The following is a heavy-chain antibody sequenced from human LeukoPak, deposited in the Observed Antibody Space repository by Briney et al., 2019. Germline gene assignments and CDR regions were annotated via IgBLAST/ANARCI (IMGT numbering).Heavy chain of an antibody. V-gene: IGHV3-30*18. Sequence: PGRSLRLPCAASGFSFREYGMHWVRQAPGKGLEWVAVISYDGSTKHYADSVKGRFTISRDNSKNTLFMQMNSLRSEDMGIYYCAKGDYGDFLYYFNYWGQGTLVTVSS. D-gene: IGHD4-17*01. CDR3: AKGDYGDFLYYFNY. J-gene: IGHJ4*02. CDR2: ISYDGSTK. CDR1: GFSFREYG.